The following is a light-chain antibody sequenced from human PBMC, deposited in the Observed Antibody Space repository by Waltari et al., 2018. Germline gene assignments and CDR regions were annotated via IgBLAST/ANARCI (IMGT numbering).Light chain of an antibody. Sequence: EIVMTQSPATLSVSPGERATLSCRASQGVSTNIAWYQQKPAQAARLLIHGASSRVTGIPAIFSGSGSGTEFTLTISSLQSEDVALYYCQQYDNWPPYTFGQGTRLEIK. CDR1: QGVSTN. CDR2: GAS. J-gene: IGKJ2*01. CDR3: QQYDNWPPYT. V-gene: IGKV3-15*01.